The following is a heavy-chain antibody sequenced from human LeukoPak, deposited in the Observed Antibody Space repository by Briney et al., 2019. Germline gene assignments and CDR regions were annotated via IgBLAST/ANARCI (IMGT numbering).Heavy chain of an antibody. CDR3: ARLDPRGPDDY. D-gene: IGHD2-2*03. CDR2: IYYTGTT. V-gene: IGHV4-39*01. CDR1: GDSIIGYY. Sequence: SETLSLTCSVSGDSIIGYYWGWIRQPPGKGLEWIGNIYYTGTTYSNPSLKSRVTISVDTSKNQFSLKLTSVTAADTAVYYCARLDPRGPDDYWGQGTLVTVSS. J-gene: IGHJ4*02.